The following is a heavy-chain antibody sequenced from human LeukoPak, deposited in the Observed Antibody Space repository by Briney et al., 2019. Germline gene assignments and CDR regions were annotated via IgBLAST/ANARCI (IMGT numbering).Heavy chain of an antibody. V-gene: IGHV1-8*03. CDR3: ARMTYSSSWPSYYYYYMDV. Sequence: RASVKVSCKASGYTFTSYDINWVRQATGQGLEWMGWMNPNSGNAGYAQKFQGRVTITRNTSISTAYMELSSLRSEDTAVYYCARMTYSSSWPSYYYYYMDVWGKGTTVTVSS. CDR2: MNPNSGNA. D-gene: IGHD6-13*01. J-gene: IGHJ6*03. CDR1: GYTFTSYD.